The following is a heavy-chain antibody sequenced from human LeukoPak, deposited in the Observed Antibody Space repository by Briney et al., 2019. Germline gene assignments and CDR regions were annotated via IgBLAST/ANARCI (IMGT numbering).Heavy chain of an antibody. Sequence: PGGSLRLSCAASGFTFSSYAMSWVRQAPGKGLEWVSAISVNGGSTYYADSVKGRFTISRDKSKNTLYLQMNSLRAEDTAVYYCAKGGYYDSSGYYSDWGQGTLVTVSS. D-gene: IGHD3-22*01. CDR2: ISVNGGST. J-gene: IGHJ4*02. V-gene: IGHV3-23*01. CDR1: GFTFSSYA. CDR3: AKGGYYDSSGYYSD.